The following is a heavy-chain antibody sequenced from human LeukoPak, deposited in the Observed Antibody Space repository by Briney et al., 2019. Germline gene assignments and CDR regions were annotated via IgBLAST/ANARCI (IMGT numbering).Heavy chain of an antibody. CDR2: IYRSGST. Sequence: PSETLSLTCTVSGYSISNGYYWDWIRQPPGRGLEWIGNIYRSGSTSYNPSLKSRVTISVDTSQNQFSLKVNSVTAADTAVYYCARRHSSGWFYYWGQGTLVTVSS. J-gene: IGHJ4*02. CDR1: GYSISNGYY. CDR3: ARRHSSGWFYY. D-gene: IGHD6-19*01. V-gene: IGHV4-38-2*02.